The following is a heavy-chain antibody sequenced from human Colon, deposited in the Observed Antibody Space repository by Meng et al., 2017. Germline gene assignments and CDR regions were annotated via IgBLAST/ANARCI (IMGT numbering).Heavy chain of an antibody. J-gene: IGHJ4*02. CDR3: AKVQLGNFDY. D-gene: IGHD7-27*01. V-gene: IGHV3-23*01. CDR1: GFTFRSYA. Sequence: GGSLRLSCAASGFTFRSYAMSWVRQAPGKGLEWVSAISGSAGNTYYADSVKGRVTISRDNSKNTMYLQMNSLRAEDTAVYFCAKVQLGNFDYWGQGTLVTVSS. CDR2: ISGSAGNT.